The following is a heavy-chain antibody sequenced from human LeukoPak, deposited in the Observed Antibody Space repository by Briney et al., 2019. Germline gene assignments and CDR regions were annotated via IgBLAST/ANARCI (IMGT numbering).Heavy chain of an antibody. V-gene: IGHV3-33*01. D-gene: IGHD6-19*01. CDR1: GFTFSSYG. CDR2: LWNAGSNK. CDR3: AREGNSGWRDDGFDI. Sequence: PGRSLRLSCAASGFTFSSYGMHWVRQAPGKGLEWVAGLWNAGSNKYYADSVKGRFTISRDNSKNTLYLQMNSLRAEDTAVYYCAREGNSGWRDDGFDIWGQGTMVTVSS. J-gene: IGHJ3*02.